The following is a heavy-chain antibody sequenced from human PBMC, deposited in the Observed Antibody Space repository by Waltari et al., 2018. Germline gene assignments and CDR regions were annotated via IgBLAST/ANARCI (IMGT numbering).Heavy chain of an antibody. CDR2: ISSSSSYI. CDR1: GFTFSSYS. J-gene: IGHJ6*03. D-gene: IGHD1-26*01. Sequence: EVQLVESGGGLVKPGGSLRLSCAASGFTFSSYSMNWVRQAPGKGLEWVSSISSSSSYIYYADSVKGRFTISRDNAKNSLYLQMNSLRAEDTAVYYCARVGRYYYYYYYMDVWGKGTTVTVSS. CDR3: ARVGRYYYYYYYMDV. V-gene: IGHV3-21*01.